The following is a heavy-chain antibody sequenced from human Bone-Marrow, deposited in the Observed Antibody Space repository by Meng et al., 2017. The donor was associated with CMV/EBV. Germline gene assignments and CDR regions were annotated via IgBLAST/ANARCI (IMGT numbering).Heavy chain of an antibody. CDR3: AHITPRPGWIDY. J-gene: IGHJ4*02. CDR1: GSSFSTSGGG. CDR2: IYWDDYK. V-gene: IGHV2-5*02. D-gene: IGHD6-6*01. Sequence: QITFREFDPSRVKPTQALTPSFTVAGSSFSTSGGGLGWFRQAPGKGLELLALIYWDDYKRYSPSLKSRLTITKDTSKNQVVLKMTNMDPVDTATYYCAHITPRPGWIDYWGQGTLVTVSS.